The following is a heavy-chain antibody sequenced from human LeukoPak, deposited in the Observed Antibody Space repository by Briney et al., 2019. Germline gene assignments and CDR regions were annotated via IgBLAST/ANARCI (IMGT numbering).Heavy chain of an antibody. D-gene: IGHD1-26*01. CDR1: GFTFSSYA. CDR2: ISYDGSNK. CDR3: AKAGATLYYFDY. Sequence: PGGSLRLSCAASGFTFSSYAMHWVRQAPGKGLEWVAVISYDGSNKYYADSVKGRFTISRDNSKNSLYLQMNSLRAEGTALYYCAKAGATLYYFDYWGQGTLVTVSS. V-gene: IGHV3-30*04. J-gene: IGHJ4*02.